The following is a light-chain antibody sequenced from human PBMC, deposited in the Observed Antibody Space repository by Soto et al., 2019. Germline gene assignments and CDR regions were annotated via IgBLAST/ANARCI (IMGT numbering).Light chain of an antibody. V-gene: IGLV2-23*02. CDR2: EVN. CDR1: TSDVGGYDV. Sequence: QSALTQPASVSGSPGQSITISCSGTTSDVGGYDVVSRYQQHPGKAPKLMIFEVNQRPSGVSDRFSGSKSGNTASLTISGLQAGDEADYYCCSFAGSSTFWVFGGGTKLTVL. J-gene: IGLJ3*02. CDR3: CSFAGSSTFWV.